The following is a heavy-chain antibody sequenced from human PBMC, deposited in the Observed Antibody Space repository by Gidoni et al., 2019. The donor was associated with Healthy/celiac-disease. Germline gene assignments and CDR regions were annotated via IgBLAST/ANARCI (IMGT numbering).Heavy chain of an antibody. CDR3: ARRTGGDDDDIFDY. Sequence: QLQLQESGPGLVKPSETLSLTCTVSGGSISSSSYYWGWIRQPPGKGLEWIGSIYYSGSTYYNPSLKSRVTISVDTSKNQFSLKLSSVTAADTAVYYCARRTGGDDDDIFDYWGQGTLVTVSS. J-gene: IGHJ4*02. CDR2: IYYSGST. CDR1: GGSISSSSYY. V-gene: IGHV4-39*01. D-gene: IGHD2-8*02.